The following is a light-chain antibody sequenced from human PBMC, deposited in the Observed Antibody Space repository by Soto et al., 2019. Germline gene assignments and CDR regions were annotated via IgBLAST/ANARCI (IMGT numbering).Light chain of an antibody. CDR2: RAS. CDR1: QSVSSSY. CDR3: QQYSSYPLT. J-gene: IGKJ1*01. V-gene: IGKV3-20*01. Sequence: IVVTKSPCTLSLSPGERATLSCRASQSVSSSYLAWYQHKPGQAPRLLISRASSRATGIPDRFSGSGSGTEFTLTISSLQPDDFAAYYCQQYSSYPLTFGQGTKVDIK.